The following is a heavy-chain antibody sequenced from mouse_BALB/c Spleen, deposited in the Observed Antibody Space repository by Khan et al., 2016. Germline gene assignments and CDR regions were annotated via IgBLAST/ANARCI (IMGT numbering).Heavy chain of an antibody. Sequence: QIQLVQSGPELKKPGKTVKISCKASGYTFTNYGMNWVKQAPGKGLKWMGWINTYSGESTYADDFKGRFAFSLETSANPAYLQINNLKNEDKATYCCARYRYYYGSSRYFDVWGAGTTVTVSS. V-gene: IGHV9-1*02. J-gene: IGHJ1*01. CDR3: ARYRYYYGSSRYFDV. CDR2: INTYSGES. D-gene: IGHD1-1*01. CDR1: GYTFTNYG.